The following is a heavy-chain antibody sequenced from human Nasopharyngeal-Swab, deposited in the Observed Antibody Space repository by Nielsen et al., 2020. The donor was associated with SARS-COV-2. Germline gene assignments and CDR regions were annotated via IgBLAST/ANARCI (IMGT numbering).Heavy chain of an antibody. CDR2: INPSAGST. Sequence: ASVKVSCKASGYTFTSYYIHWVRQAPGQGLEWMGIINPSAGSTSYAQKFQGRVTMTRDTSTSTVSMELSSLRSEDTAMYYCAREDIGVVPVAMGYNWFDPWGQGTLVTVSS. V-gene: IGHV1-46*01. CDR1: GYTFTSYY. CDR3: AREDIGVVPVAMGYNWFDP. J-gene: IGHJ5*02. D-gene: IGHD2-2*01.